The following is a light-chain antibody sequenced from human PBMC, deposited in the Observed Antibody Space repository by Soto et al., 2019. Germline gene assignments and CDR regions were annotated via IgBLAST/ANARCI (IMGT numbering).Light chain of an antibody. V-gene: IGLV6-57*04. CDR3: QSYDSSTVV. J-gene: IGLJ2*01. Sequence: NFMLTQPHSVSESPGKTVTISCTRSSGSIVSNYVQWYQQRPGSVPTTVIYEGNQRPSGVPDRFSGSTDGSSNSASLTISGLQTEDEADYYCQSYDSSTVVFGGGTKVTVL. CDR2: EGN. CDR1: SGSIVSNY.